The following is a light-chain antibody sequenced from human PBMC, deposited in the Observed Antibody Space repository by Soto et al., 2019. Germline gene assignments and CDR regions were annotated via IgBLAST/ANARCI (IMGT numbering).Light chain of an antibody. CDR3: QSYDRSLSGVYV. CDR2: GSS. CDR1: SSNIGAGYD. V-gene: IGLV1-40*01. J-gene: IGLJ1*01. Sequence: QSVLTQPPSVSGAPGQRVTISCTGSSSNIGAGYDVHWYQQVPGTAPKLLIYGSSNRPSGVPDRFSGSKSGTSASLAITGLQAEDEADYYCQSYDRSLSGVYVFGTGTKVTVL.